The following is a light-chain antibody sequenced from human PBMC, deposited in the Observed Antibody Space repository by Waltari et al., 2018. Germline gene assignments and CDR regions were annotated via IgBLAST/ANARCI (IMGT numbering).Light chain of an antibody. CDR3: SSYTSSSTYVV. Sequence: QSALTQPPSVFGSPGHSVTISCTGTSIVVGSCYRVSWYQRPPGTAPNIMIYEVSKRPSGHHDRFSGSKSGNTASLTISGLQADDEADYFCSSYTSSSTYVVFGGGTKLTVL. CDR2: EVS. J-gene: IGLJ2*01. CDR1: SIVVGSCYR. V-gene: IGLV2-18*02.